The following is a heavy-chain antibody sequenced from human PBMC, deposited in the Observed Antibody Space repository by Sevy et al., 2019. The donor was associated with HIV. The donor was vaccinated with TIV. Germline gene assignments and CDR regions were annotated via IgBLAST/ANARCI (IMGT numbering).Heavy chain of an antibody. D-gene: IGHD3-10*01. CDR3: TTGDSTMVRGVIITNPYYFDY. CDR1: GFTFSNAW. V-gene: IGHV3-15*01. CDR2: IKSKTDGGTT. Sequence: GGSLRLSCVASGFTFSNAWMSWVRQAPGKGLEWVGRIKSKTDGGTTDYAAPVKGRFTISRDDSKNTLYLQMNSLKTEDTAVYYCTTGDSTMVRGVIITNPYYFDYWGQGTLVTVSS. J-gene: IGHJ4*02.